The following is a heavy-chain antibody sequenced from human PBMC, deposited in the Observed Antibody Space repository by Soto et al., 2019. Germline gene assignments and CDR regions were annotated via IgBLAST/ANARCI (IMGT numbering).Heavy chain of an antibody. V-gene: IGHV1-69*01. CDR1: GGTFSSYA. J-gene: IGHJ6*02. CDR3: ARSQGGSSSLDIYYYYYYGMDV. CDR2: IIPIFGTA. D-gene: IGHD2-15*01. Sequence: QVQLVQSGAEVKKPGSSVKVSCKAPGGTFSSYAISWVRQAPGQGLEWMGGIIPIFGTAKYAQKFQGRVTITADESSSTGYMELRRLRSEYTAVYYCARSQGGSSSLDIYYYYYYGMDVWGQGTTVTVSS.